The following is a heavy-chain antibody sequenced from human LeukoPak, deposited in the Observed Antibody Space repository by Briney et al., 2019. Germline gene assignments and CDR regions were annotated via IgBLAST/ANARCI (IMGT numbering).Heavy chain of an antibody. CDR2: IKPSGSRT. J-gene: IGHJ4*02. D-gene: IGHD3-10*02. CDR1: GYTFTSYY. CDR3: ARELSGGYFDY. V-gene: IGHV1-46*01. Sequence: GASVKVSCKASGYTFTSYYMHWVRQAPGQGLEWMGIIKPSGSRTGYAQKFQGRVTMTRDTSTSTVYMELSSLRSEDTAVYYCARELSGGYFDYWGQGTLVTVSS.